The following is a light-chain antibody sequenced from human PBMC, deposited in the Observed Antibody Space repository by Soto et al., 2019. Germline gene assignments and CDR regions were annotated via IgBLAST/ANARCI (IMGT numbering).Light chain of an antibody. CDR3: SSDAGNDKYV. J-gene: IGLJ1*01. Sequence: QSVLTQPHSASGSPGQSVTISCTGTSSDVGGYNYVSWYQHHPGKAPKLMIYEVSKRPSGVPDRFSGSKSGNTASLTVSGLQADDEADYYCSSDAGNDKYVFGSGTKVTVL. CDR2: EVS. V-gene: IGLV2-8*01. CDR1: SSDVGGYNY.